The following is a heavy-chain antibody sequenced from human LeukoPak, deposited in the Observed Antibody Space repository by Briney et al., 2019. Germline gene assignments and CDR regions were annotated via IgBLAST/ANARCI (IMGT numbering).Heavy chain of an antibody. V-gene: IGHV5-51*01. J-gene: IGHJ6*02. CDR2: IYPGDSDT. CDR3: ARRERKQGTYYYYYGMDV. CDR1: GYRFTSYW. Sequence: GESLKISCKGSGYRFTSYWIGWVRQMPGKGLEWMGIIYPGDSDTRYSPSFQGQVTISADKSISTAYLQWSSLKASDTAIYYCARRERKQGTYYYYYGMDVWGQGTTVTVSS.